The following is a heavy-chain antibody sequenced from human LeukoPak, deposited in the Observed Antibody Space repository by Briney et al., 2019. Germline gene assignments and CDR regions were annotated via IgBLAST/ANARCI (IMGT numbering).Heavy chain of an antibody. CDR3: ATDPSLRTGAFDV. CDR1: GASIIRSDW. CDR2: IFHSGST. Sequence: SETLSLTLALFGASIIRSDWGCWVRQSPGKGLEWMGEIFHSGSTKYNPSLKSRVTISVDKSKNQFSLNLTSVTAADTAMYYCATDPSLRTGAFDVWGQGTMVTVSS. J-gene: IGHJ3*01. D-gene: IGHD5/OR15-5a*01. V-gene: IGHV4-4*02.